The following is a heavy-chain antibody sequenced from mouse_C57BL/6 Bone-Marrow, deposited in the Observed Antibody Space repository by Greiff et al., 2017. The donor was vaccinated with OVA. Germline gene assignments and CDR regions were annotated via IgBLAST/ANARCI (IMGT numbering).Heavy chain of an antibody. V-gene: IGHV1-64*01. CDR1: GYTFTSYW. D-gene: IGHD1-1*01. CDR2: IHPNSGSN. CDR3: ARESYTNIIYGMDY. J-gene: IGHJ4*01. Sequence: VQLQQPGAELVKPGASVKLSCKASGYTFTSYWMHWVKQRPGQGLEWIGIIHPNSGSNNYNQKFKSKATLTVDKSSSTAYMKLSSLTSEYSAVKYYARESYTNIIYGMDYWGQGTTVTVSS.